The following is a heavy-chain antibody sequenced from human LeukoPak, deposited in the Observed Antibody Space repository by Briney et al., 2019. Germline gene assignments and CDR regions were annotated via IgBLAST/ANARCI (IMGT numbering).Heavy chain of an antibody. CDR3: VSFYETY. CDR2: IDSDGSWT. D-gene: IGHD2/OR15-2a*01. J-gene: IGHJ4*02. V-gene: IGHV3-74*01. Sequence: GGSLRLSCAASGNYLMHWVRQAPGKGLVWVSHIDSDGSWTSYADSVKGRFTISKDNAKITVYLQMNSLRAEDTAVYYCVSFYETYWGRGTLVTVSS. CDR1: GNYL.